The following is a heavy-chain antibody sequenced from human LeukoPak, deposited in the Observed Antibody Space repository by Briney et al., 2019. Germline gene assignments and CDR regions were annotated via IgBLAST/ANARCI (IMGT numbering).Heavy chain of an antibody. Sequence: SETLSLTCTVSGGSISSYYWSWIRQPPGKALEWIGYIYSSGTTNYNTSLKSRVTMSVDTSKNQFSLKLSSVTAADTAVYYCARELPYDYVWGSYRPLAFDIWGQGTMVTVSS. CDR3: ARELPYDYVWGSYRPLAFDI. V-gene: IGHV4-59*12. CDR1: GGSISSYY. D-gene: IGHD3-16*02. CDR2: IYSSGTT. J-gene: IGHJ3*02.